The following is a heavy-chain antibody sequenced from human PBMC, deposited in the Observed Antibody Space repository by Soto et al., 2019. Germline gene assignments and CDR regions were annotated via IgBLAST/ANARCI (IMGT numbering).Heavy chain of an antibody. V-gene: IGHV1-8*01. CDR1: GYTFTSYD. J-gene: IGHJ3*02. Sequence: ASVKVSCKASGYTFTSYDINWVRQATGQGLEWMGWMNPNSGNTGYAQKFQGRVTMTRNTSISTAYMELSSLRSEDTAVYYCARPSGWPANDAFDIWGQGTMVTVSS. D-gene: IGHD6-19*01. CDR3: ARPSGWPANDAFDI. CDR2: MNPNSGNT.